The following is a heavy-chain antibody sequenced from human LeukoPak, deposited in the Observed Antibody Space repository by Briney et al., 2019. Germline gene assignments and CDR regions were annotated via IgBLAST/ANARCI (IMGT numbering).Heavy chain of an antibody. Sequence: PGGSLRLSCAASGLTFSSNYMSWVRQAPGKGLEWVSVIYGGGSTYYPDSVKGRFTISRDNSKNTLSLQMNSLTAEDTAVYYCASRYPHSRTTPDYWGQGTLVTVSS. CDR2: IYGGGST. D-gene: IGHD1-14*01. V-gene: IGHV3-66*01. CDR1: GLTFSSNY. CDR3: ASRYPHSRTTPDY. J-gene: IGHJ4*02.